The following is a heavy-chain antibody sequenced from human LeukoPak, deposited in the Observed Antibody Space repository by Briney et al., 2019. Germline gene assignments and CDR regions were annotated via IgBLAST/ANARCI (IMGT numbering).Heavy chain of an antibody. D-gene: IGHD6-13*01. CDR2: IYYSGST. J-gene: IGHJ3*02. V-gene: IGHV4-61*08. CDR1: GGSIRSGDYY. Sequence: SETLSLTCSVSGGSIRSGDYYWGWIRQPPGKGLEWIGRIYYSGSTNYNPSLKGRVTISVDTSKNQFSLKLSSVTAADTAVYYCARVNPGYRPDAFDIWGQGTMVTVSS. CDR3: ARVNPGYRPDAFDI.